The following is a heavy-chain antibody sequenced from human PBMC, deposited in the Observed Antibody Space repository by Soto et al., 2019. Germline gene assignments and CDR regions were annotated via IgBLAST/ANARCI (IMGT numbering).Heavy chain of an antibody. CDR2: IHHSGIT. CDR3: ARGISYRWVY. D-gene: IGHD6-13*01. J-gene: IGHJ4*02. V-gene: IGHV4-4*02. CDR1: GDSLSTDYW. Sequence: SETLSLTCTVSGDSLSTDYWWSWVRQPPGKGLEWIGEIHHSGITNYIQSVRSRVTMSVDKSNNQVSLELTSVAAADTAVYYCARGISYRWVYWGQGILVTVSS.